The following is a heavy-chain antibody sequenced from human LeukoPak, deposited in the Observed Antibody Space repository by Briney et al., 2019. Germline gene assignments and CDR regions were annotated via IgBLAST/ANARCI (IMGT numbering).Heavy chain of an antibody. CDR3: AKTGDYFDSTDYYRPDAFDI. V-gene: IGHV3-23*01. CDR2: ISGSGSIT. CDR1: GITFRIHA. Sequence: GGSLRLSCAGSGITFRIHAMTWIRQAPGKGLEWVSAISGSGSITYYADSVKGRFTISRDKSNNTLYLQMNSLRAEDTALYYCAKTGDYFDSTDYYRPDAFDIWGQGTMVTVSS. D-gene: IGHD3-22*01. J-gene: IGHJ3*02.